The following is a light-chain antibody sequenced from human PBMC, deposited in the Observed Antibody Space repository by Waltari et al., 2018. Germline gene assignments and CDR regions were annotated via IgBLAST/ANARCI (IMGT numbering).Light chain of an antibody. CDR1: QTVRTF. CDR3: QQRSNWPYT. CDR2: DAS. J-gene: IGKJ2*01. V-gene: IGKV3-11*01. Sequence: EIVLTQSPATLSLSPGERATLSCRASQTVRTFLAWYQQKPGQAPRLRIFDASNRAPGIPAKFRGSGSGTDFTLTVSNLEPEDFAVYYCQQRSNWPYTFGQGTRVDIK.